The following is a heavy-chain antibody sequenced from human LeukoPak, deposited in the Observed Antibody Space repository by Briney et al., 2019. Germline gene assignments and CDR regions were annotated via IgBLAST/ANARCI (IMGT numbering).Heavy chain of an antibody. D-gene: IGHD3-9*01. CDR2: IVVGSGNT. V-gene: IGHV1-58*02. CDR1: GFTFTSSA. CDR3: AADDILTGYYDY. J-gene: IGHJ4*02. Sequence: ASVKVSCKASGFTFTSSAMQWLRQARGQRLEWIGWIVVGSGNTNYAQKFQERVTITRDMSTSTAYMELSSLRSEDTAVYYCAADDILTGYYDYWGQGTLVTVSS.